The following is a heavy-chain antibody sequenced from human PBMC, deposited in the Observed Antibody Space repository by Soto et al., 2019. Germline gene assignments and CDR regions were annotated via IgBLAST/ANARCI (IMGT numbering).Heavy chain of an antibody. CDR1: GFTFSSYS. V-gene: IGHV3-21*01. D-gene: IGHD1-26*01. CDR2: ISSSSSYI. J-gene: IGHJ3*02. CDR3: ARDGEVGANTIYAFDI. Sequence: PGESLRPYCAGSGFTFSSYSMNWVLQAPGKGLEWVSSISSSSSYIYYADSVKGRFTISRDNAKNSLYLQMNSLRAEDTAVYYCARDGEVGANTIYAFDIWGQGTMVTVSS.